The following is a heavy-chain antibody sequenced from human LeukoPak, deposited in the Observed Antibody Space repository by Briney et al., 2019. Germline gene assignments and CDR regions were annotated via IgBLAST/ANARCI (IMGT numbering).Heavy chain of an antibody. V-gene: IGHV3-48*01. CDR2: ISSSSSTI. CDR1: EFTFSTYR. D-gene: IGHD3-22*01. CDR3: ARAVYYDSSMDV. Sequence: GGSLRLSCTASEFTFSTYRMNWVRQAPGKGLEWVSYISSSSSTIYYADSVKGRFTISRDNAKNSLYLQMNSLRAEDTAVYYCARAVYYDSSMDVWGKGTTVTVSS. J-gene: IGHJ6*04.